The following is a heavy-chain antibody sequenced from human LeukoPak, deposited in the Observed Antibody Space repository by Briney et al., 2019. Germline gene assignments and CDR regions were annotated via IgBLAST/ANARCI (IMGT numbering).Heavy chain of an antibody. Sequence: KTSGTLSLTCGVSGGSITNTNYWTWVRPPPGKGLEWIGEVNLQGSTNHNPSLMGRVAIAVDTSENHISLQLTSVTAADTAVYYCAREGGPYRPLDYSGQGTLVTVSS. CDR3: AREGGPYRPLDY. CDR1: GGSITNTNY. J-gene: IGHJ4*02. CDR2: VNLQGST. V-gene: IGHV4-4*02.